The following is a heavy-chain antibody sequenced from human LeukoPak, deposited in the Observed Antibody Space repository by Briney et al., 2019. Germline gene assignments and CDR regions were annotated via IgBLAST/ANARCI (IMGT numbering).Heavy chain of an antibody. CDR2: INHSGST. Sequence: KPSETLSLTCAVYGGSFSGYYWSWIRQPPGKGLEWIGEINHSGSTNYNPSLKSRVTISVDTSKNQFSLKLSSVTAADTAVYYCATLLFYDSSGGSYNWFDPWGQGTLVTVSS. CDR3: ATLLFYDSSGGSYNWFDP. J-gene: IGHJ5*02. D-gene: IGHD3-22*01. CDR1: GGSFSGYY. V-gene: IGHV4-34*01.